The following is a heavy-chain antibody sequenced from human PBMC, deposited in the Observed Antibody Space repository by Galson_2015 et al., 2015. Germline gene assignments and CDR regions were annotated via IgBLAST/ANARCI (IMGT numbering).Heavy chain of an antibody. D-gene: IGHD2-2*01. CDR2: IHYTGIT. CDR3: ARDPWGNVRYHPFEI. J-gene: IGHJ3*02. Sequence: ETLSLTCTVSGVSISNYYWTWIRQPPGKGLEWIGYIHYTGITNYNPSPKSRVSILIDTSKSQFSLRLSSMTAADTAVYYCARDPWGNVRYHPFEIWGQGTMVTVSS. CDR1: GVSISNYY. V-gene: IGHV4-59*01.